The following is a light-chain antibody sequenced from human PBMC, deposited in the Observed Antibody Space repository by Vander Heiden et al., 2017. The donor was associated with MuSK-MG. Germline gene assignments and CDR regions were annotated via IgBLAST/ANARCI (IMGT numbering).Light chain of an antibody. J-gene: IGLJ2*01. V-gene: IGLV1-40*01. CDR2: GNT. CDR3: QSYDSSLGVV. Sequence: HSVLTQPPSVSGAPRQTVTISCTGSSSNIGAGYDVHWYQHLPGTAPKLLIYGNTNRPSGVPDRFSGSKSGTSASLAITGLQAEDEADYYCQSYDSSLGVVFGGGTKLTVL. CDR1: SSNIGAGYD.